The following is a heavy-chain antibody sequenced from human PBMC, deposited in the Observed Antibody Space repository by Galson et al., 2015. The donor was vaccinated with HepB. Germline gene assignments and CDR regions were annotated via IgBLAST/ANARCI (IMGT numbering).Heavy chain of an antibody. CDR1: GFTFSDYY. Sequence: SLRLSCAASGFTFSDYYMSWIRQAPGKGLEWVSYISSSGSTIYYADSVKGRFTISRDNAKNSLYLQMNSLRAEDTAAYYCARVGYDYVWGSYRYTEGAFDYWGQGTLVTVSS. CDR2: ISSSGSTI. CDR3: ARVGYDYVWGSYRYTEGAFDY. V-gene: IGHV3-11*01. J-gene: IGHJ4*02. D-gene: IGHD3-16*02.